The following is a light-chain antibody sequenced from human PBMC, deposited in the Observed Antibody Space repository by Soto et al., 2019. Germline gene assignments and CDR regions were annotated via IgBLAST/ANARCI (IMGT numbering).Light chain of an antibody. CDR2: GAS. Sequence: DIQMTQSPSSLSASVEDRVTITCRASQSISGFLNWYQQKPGKAPKLLIYGASSLQSGVPSRFSGSESGTDFTLTISNLQPEDFATYYCQQSYSTPFTFGPGTKVDIK. J-gene: IGKJ3*01. CDR1: QSISGF. V-gene: IGKV1-39*01. CDR3: QQSYSTPFT.